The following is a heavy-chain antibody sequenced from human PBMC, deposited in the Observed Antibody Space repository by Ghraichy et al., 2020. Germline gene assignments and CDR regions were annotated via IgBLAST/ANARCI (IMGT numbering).Heavy chain of an antibody. CDR1: GFTFINST. CDR3: ASLKGSYYGSGDHSNTGDY. Sequence: GVLNISCAASGFTFINSTMNWVRQAPGQGLEWVSSISPTSTYIYYADSVKGRFTISRDNAKNSLSLQMDSLRAEDTAVYYCASLKGSYYGSGDHSNTGDYWGQGALVTVSS. D-gene: IGHD3-10*01. J-gene: IGHJ4*02. CDR2: ISPTSTYI. V-gene: IGHV3-21*01.